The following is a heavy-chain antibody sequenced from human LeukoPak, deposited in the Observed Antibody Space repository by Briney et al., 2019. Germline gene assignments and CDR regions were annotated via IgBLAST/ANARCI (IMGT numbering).Heavy chain of an antibody. Sequence: ASVKVSCKASEGTFSSYAISWVRQAPGQGLEWMGRIIPILGIANYAQKFQGRVTITADKSTSTAYMELSSLRSEDTAVYYCARDHYDSSGYNDYWGQGTLVTVSS. CDR2: IIPILGIA. D-gene: IGHD3-22*01. V-gene: IGHV1-69*04. CDR3: ARDHYDSSGYNDY. J-gene: IGHJ4*02. CDR1: EGTFSSYA.